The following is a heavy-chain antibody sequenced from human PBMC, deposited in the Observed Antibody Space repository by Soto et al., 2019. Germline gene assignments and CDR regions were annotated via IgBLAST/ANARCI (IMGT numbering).Heavy chain of an antibody. D-gene: IGHD6-19*01. CDR2: IYPGDSDT. V-gene: IGHV5-51*01. Sequence: GESLKISCKGSGYSFTNYWIGWVRQMPGKGLEWMGIIYPGDSDTRYNPSFQGQVTISADKSINTAYLQWSSLKASDTAMYYCARPSSGWYFDYWGQGTLVTVSS. CDR1: GYSFTNYW. J-gene: IGHJ4*02. CDR3: ARPSSGWYFDY.